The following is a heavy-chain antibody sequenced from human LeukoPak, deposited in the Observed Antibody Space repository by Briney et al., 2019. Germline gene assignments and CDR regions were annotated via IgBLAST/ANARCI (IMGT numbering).Heavy chain of an antibody. D-gene: IGHD6-19*01. CDR2: INPNSGGT. Sequence: ASVKVSCKASGYTFTGYYMHWVRQAPGQGLEWMGRINPNSGGTNYAQKFQGTVTMTRDTSISTAYMELSRLRSDDTAVYYCARDPDSSGWFGNWFDPWGQGTLVTVSS. CDR3: ARDPDSSGWFGNWFDP. J-gene: IGHJ5*02. V-gene: IGHV1-2*06. CDR1: GYTFTGYY.